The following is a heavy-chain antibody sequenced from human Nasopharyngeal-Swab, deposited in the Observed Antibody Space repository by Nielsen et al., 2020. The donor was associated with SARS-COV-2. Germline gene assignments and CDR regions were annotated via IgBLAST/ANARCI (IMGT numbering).Heavy chain of an antibody. CDR1: GYTLTEFS. Sequence: ASVQVSCKVSGYTLTEFSMHWVRQAPGKGLEWMGGFDPEDGETIYAQKFQGRVTMTEDTSTDTAYMELSSLRSEDTAVYYCARDLWPAFIASHGMDVWGQGTTVTVSS. CDR2: FDPEDGET. V-gene: IGHV1-24*01. D-gene: IGHD6-6*01. CDR3: ARDLWPAFIASHGMDV. J-gene: IGHJ6*02.